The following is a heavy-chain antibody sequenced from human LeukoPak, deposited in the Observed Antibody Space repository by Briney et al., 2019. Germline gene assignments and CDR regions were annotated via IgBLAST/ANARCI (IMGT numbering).Heavy chain of an antibody. J-gene: IGHJ3*02. CDR1: GYTFTSYA. Sequence: ASVKVSCKASGYTFTSYAMHWVRQAPGQRLEWMGWINAGNGNTKYSQKFQGRVTITMDTSASTAYMELSSLRSEDTAVYYCATNYYGSGSYENAFDIWGQGTMVTVSS. D-gene: IGHD3-10*01. V-gene: IGHV1-3*01. CDR2: INAGNGNT. CDR3: ATNYYGSGSYENAFDI.